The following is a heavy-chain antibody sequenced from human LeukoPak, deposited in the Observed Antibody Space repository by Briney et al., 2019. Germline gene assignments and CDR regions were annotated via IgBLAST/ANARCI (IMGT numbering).Heavy chain of an antibody. J-gene: IGHJ4*02. V-gene: IGHV5-10-1*01. CDR1: GYSFTNYW. CDR3: ARGGWLDDY. CDR2: INPSDSYT. Sequence: GESLRISCKGSGYSFTNYWISWVRQMPGKGLEWMGGINPSDSYTNYNPSFQGHVTFSVDKSIATAYLQWTTLKASDTAMYYCARGGWLDDYWGQGTLVTVSS. D-gene: IGHD6-19*01.